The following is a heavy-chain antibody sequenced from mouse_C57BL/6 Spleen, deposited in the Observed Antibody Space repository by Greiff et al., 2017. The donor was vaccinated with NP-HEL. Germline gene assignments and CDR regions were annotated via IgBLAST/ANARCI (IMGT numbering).Heavy chain of an antibody. J-gene: IGHJ2*01. CDR1: GYTFTSYG. CDR2: IYPRSGNT. Sequence: QVQLQQSGAELARPGASVKLSCKASGYTFTSYGISWVKQRTGQGLEWIGEIYPRSGNTYYNEKFKGKATLTADKSSSTAYMELRRLTSEDSAVYFCARAVDSSGYVGYWGQGTTLTVSS. CDR3: ARAVDSSGYVGY. V-gene: IGHV1-81*01. D-gene: IGHD3-2*02.